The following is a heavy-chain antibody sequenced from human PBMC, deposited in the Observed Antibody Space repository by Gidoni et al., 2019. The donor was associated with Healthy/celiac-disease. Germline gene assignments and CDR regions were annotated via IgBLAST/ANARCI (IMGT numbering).Heavy chain of an antibody. D-gene: IGHD1-26*01. J-gene: IGHJ4*02. CDR1: GFTFSSYS. Sequence: EVQLVESGGGLVKPVGSLRLSGAASGFTFSSYSMNWVRQAPGKGLELVLSISSSSSYIYYADSVKGRFTISRDNAKNSLYLQMNSLRAEDTAVYYCARDSGSYLGLDYWGQGTLVTVSS. CDR2: ISSSSSYI. CDR3: ARDSGSYLGLDY. V-gene: IGHV3-21*06.